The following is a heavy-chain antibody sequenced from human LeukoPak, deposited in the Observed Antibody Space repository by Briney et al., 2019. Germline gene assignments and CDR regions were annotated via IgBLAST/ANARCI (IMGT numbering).Heavy chain of an antibody. J-gene: IGHJ4*02. V-gene: IGHV1-46*01. CDR3: ARGAKGYYYDSSGYYYL. CDR1: GYTFTSYY. Sequence: ASVKVSCKASGYTFTSYYMHWVRQAPGQGLEWMGITNPSGGSTSYAQKFQGRVTMTRDMSTSTVYMELSSLRSEDTAVYYCARGAKGYYYDSSGYYYLWGQGTLVTVSS. CDR2: TNPSGGST. D-gene: IGHD3-22*01.